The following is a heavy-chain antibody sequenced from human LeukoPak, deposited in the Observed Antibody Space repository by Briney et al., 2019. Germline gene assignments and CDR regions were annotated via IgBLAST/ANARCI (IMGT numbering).Heavy chain of an antibody. CDR2: INPNSGNT. V-gene: IGHV1-8*02. D-gene: IGHD3-22*01. CDR1: GYTFTGYY. J-gene: IGHJ4*02. CDR3: ARAHSSGLDY. Sequence: ASVKVSCKASGYTFTGYYMHWVRQAPGQGLEWMGWINPNSGNTGYAQKFQGRVTMTRNTSISTAYMELSSLRSEDTAVYYCARAHSSGLDYWGQGTLVTVSS.